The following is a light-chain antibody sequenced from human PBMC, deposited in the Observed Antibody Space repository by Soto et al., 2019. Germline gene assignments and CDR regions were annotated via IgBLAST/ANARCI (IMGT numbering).Light chain of an antibody. V-gene: IGKV3-15*01. CDR3: QQYNNWPPWT. CDR2: GAS. J-gene: IGKJ1*01. CDR1: HSVNSN. Sequence: EIVMTQSPATLSVSPGERATLSCRASHSVNSNLAWYQQKPGQAPRLLIYGASTRATGIPARFSGSGSGTEFTLTISRLQSEDFAVYYCQQYNNWPPWTFGQGTKVEIK.